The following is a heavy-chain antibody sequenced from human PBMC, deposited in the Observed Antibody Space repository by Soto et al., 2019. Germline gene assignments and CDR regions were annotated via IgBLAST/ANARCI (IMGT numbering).Heavy chain of an antibody. D-gene: IGHD3-10*02. CDR2: IIPIFGTA. J-gene: IGHJ6*04. Sequence: QVQLVQSGAEVKKPGSSVKVSCKASGGTFSSYAISWVRQAPGQGLEWMGGIIPIFGTANYAQKFQGRGTIPGQDSTAQPYMERSGLRSEDRAVYYCRRDAESSRAMLGPTYSCGRDAWGKGPPATASP. CDR1: GGTFSSYA. CDR3: RRDAESSRAMLGPTYSCGRDA. V-gene: IGHV1-69*12.